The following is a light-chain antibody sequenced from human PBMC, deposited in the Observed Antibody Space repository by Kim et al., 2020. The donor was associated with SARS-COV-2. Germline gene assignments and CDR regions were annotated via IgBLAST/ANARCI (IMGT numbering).Light chain of an antibody. V-gene: IGLV4-69*02. CDR1: IGHSTYT. CDR3: QTWGTGIMV. J-gene: IGLJ3*02. Sequence: SVTLTCPLSIGHSTYTSTWHQQQPQKGPRYLMKVNGDGRHSKGDGIPDRVSGSTSGAEYYLTISCLQSDDEADYYCQTWGTGIMVFGGGTKLTVL. CDR2: VNGDGRH.